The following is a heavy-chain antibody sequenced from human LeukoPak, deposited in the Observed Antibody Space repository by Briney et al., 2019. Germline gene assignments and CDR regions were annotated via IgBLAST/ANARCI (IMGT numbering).Heavy chain of an antibody. Sequence: PSETLSLTCAVYGGSFSGYYWSWIRQPPGKGLEWIGEINHSGSTNYNPSLKSRVTISVDTSKNQFSLKLSSVTAADTAVYYCARPNPRRYYYDSSGYYYFDCWGQGTLVTVSS. CDR3: ARPNPRRYYYDSSGYYYFDC. CDR1: GGSFSGYY. D-gene: IGHD3-22*01. J-gene: IGHJ4*02. CDR2: INHSGST. V-gene: IGHV4-34*01.